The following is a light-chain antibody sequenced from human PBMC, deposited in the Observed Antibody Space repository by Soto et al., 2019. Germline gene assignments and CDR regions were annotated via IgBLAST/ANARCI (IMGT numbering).Light chain of an antibody. CDR3: KPSFITPRT. CDR2: DVS. Sequence: DIQMTQSPSSLSASVGDSVTITCRARLRISTYVDWYQQKSGYAPKLLIYDVSTLQTGDPSRFSGSGSGKDFTLTIRSLHSEGFGPSYCKPSFITPRTFGQRTKVDIK. J-gene: IGKJ1*01. V-gene: IGKV1-39*01. CDR1: LRISTY.